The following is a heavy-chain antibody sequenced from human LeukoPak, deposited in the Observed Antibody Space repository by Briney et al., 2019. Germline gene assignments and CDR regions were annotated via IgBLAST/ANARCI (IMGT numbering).Heavy chain of an antibody. CDR2: IYYSGST. CDR3: ARGDNAPYYGMDV. D-gene: IGHD1-14*01. J-gene: IGHJ6*02. CDR1: GGSISSYY. Sequence: SETLSLTCTVSGGSISSYYWSWVRQPPGKGLEGVGCIYYSGSTNYNPSLRGRVTISVDTSKNQFSLKLSSVTAAYTAVYYCARGDNAPYYGMDVWGQGTTVTVSS. V-gene: IGHV4-59*01.